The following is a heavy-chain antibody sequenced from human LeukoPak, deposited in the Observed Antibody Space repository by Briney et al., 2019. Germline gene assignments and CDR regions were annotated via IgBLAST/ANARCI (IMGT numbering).Heavy chain of an antibody. CDR1: GGTFSSYA. J-gene: IGHJ4*02. CDR3: ARDGDGYINFDY. CDR2: IIPIFGTA. V-gene: IGHV1-69*01. D-gene: IGHD5-24*01. Sequence: SVKVSCKASGGTFSSYAISWVRQAPGQGLEWMGGIIPIFGTANYAQKFQGRVTITADESTSTAYMELSSLRSEDTAVYYCARDGDGYINFDYWGQGTLVTVSS.